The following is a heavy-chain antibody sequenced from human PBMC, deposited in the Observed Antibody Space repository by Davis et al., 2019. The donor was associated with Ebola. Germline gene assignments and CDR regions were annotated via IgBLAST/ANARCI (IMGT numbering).Heavy chain of an antibody. CDR2: INAGNGNT. J-gene: IGHJ6*02. Sequence: AASVKVSCKASGYTFTSYAMHWVRQAPGQRLEWMGWINAGNGNTKYSQKFQGRVTITRDTSASTAYMELSSLRSEDTAVYYCARGSPKAYYYYGMDVWGQGTTVTVSS. CDR1: GYTFTSYA. CDR3: ARGSPKAYYYYGMDV. V-gene: IGHV1-3*01.